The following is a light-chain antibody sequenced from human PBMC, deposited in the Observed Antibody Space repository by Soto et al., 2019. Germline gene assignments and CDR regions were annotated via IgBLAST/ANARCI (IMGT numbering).Light chain of an antibody. J-gene: IGKJ1*01. CDR3: QQRSNWPWT. CDR1: QSVGSY. Sequence: EILLTPSPATLSLARGERATLSCRASQSVGSYLAWYQQKPGQAPRLLIYDASNRATGIPARFSGSGSGTDFTLTISSLEPEDFAVYYCQQRSNWPWTFGPGTNVDIK. V-gene: IGKV3-11*01. CDR2: DAS.